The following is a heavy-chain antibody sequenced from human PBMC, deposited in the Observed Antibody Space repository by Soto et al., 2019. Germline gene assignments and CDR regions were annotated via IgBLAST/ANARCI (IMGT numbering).Heavy chain of an antibody. D-gene: IGHD2-21*02. J-gene: IGHJ6*02. CDR1: GGTFSSYA. CDR2: IIPIFGTA. Sequence: SVKVSCKASGGTFSSYAISWVRQAPGQGLEWMGGIIPIFGTANYARKFQGRVTITADESTSTAYMELSSLRSEDTAVYYCARKNGGNSPYGMDVWGQGTTVTVSS. CDR3: ARKNGGNSPYGMDV. V-gene: IGHV1-69*13.